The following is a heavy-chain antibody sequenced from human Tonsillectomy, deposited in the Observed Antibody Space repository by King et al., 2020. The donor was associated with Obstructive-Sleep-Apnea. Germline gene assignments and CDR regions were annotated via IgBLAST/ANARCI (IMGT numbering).Heavy chain of an antibody. CDR2: IGTAGDT. Sequence: VQLVESGGGLVQPGGSLRLSCAASGFTFSSYDMHWVRQATGKGLEWVSDIGTAGDTYYPGSVKGRFTISRENAKNSLYLQMNRLRAGDTAVYYCARWLRVSYDYWGQGTLVTVSS. CDR3: ARWLRVSYDY. D-gene: IGHD1-26*01. CDR1: GFTFSSYD. V-gene: IGHV3-13*01. J-gene: IGHJ4*02.